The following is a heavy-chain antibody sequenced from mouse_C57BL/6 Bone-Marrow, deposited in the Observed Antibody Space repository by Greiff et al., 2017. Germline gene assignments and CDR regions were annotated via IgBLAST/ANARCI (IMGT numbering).Heavy chain of an antibody. CDR1: GYTFTSYW. CDR3: ARLDSSGYGYAMDY. V-gene: IGHV1-61*01. CDR2: IYPSDSET. J-gene: IGHJ4*01. Sequence: QVQLQQPGAELVRPGSSVKLSCKASGYTFTSYWMDWMKQRPGQGLEWIGNIYPSDSETHYNQKFKDKATLTVDKSSSTAYMQLSSLTSEDSAVYYCARLDSSGYGYAMDYWGQGTSVTVSS. D-gene: IGHD3-2*02.